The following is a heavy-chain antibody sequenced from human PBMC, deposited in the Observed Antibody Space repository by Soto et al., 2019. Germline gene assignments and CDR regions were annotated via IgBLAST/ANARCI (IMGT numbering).Heavy chain of an antibody. Sequence: ASVKVSCKASGGTFSSYAISWVRQAPGQGLEWMGGIIPIFGTANYAQKFQGRVAITADESTSTAYMELSSLRSEDTAVYYCARGKFDYGGTESYYYYGMDVWGQGTTVTVSS. V-gene: IGHV1-69*13. CDR1: GGTFSSYA. CDR3: ARGKFDYGGTESYYYYGMDV. J-gene: IGHJ6*02. CDR2: IIPIFGTA. D-gene: IGHD4-17*01.